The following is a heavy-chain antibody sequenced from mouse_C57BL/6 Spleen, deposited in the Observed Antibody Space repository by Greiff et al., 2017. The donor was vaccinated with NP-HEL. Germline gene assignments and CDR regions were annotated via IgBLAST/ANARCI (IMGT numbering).Heavy chain of an antibody. V-gene: IGHV14-3*01. Sequence: EVQLQESVAELVRPGASVKLSCTASGFNIKNTYMHWVKQRPEQGLEWIGRIDPANGNTKYAPKFQGKATITADTSSNTAYLQLSSLTSEDTAIYYCAYGSSYPYYAMDYWGQGTSVTVSS. J-gene: IGHJ4*01. CDR3: AYGSSYPYYAMDY. D-gene: IGHD1-1*01. CDR1: GFNIKNTY. CDR2: IDPANGNT.